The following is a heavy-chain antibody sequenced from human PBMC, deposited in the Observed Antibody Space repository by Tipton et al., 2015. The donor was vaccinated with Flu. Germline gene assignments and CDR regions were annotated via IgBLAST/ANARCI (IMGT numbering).Heavy chain of an antibody. D-gene: IGHD6-19*01. J-gene: IGHJ5*02. Sequence: SLRLSCAVSGFTFTRYGMSWVRQAPGKGLEWISGFSVSGGATFFADSVKGRFTISRNYYKNTLYLQMNSLRAEDTAVYYCAKVIPELVAGLDLWGQGTLVTVSS. CDR3: AKVIPELVAGLDL. V-gene: IGHV3-23*01. CDR2: FSVSGGAT. CDR1: GFTFTRYG.